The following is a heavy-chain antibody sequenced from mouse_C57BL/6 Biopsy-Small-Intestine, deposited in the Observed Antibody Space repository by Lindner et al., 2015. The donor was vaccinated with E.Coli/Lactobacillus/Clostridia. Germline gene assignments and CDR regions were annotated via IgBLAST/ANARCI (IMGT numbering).Heavy chain of an antibody. CDR3: ATGDLLWFGESPKSPHWFDP. CDR1: GGTFSSFA. D-gene: IGHD1-1*02. J-gene: IGHJ4*01. Sequence: SVKVSCKASGGTFSSFAISWVRQAPGQGLEWMGGIIPIFGTSNYAQRFQGRVTITADESTSTAYMELSSLRSEDTAVYYRATGDLLWFGESPKSPHWFDPWGQGTLVTVSS. V-gene: IGHV1-81*01. CDR2: IIPIFGTS.